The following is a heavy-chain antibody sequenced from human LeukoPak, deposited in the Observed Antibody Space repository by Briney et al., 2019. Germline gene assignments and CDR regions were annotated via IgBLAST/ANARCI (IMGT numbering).Heavy chain of an antibody. D-gene: IGHD4-17*01. Sequence: RPSETLSLTCTVSGGSISSLDWSWIRQPAGKRLEWIGRIWATGSTVDNPSFRSRLTLSIDRSKSQLSLKLTSMTAADSAVYYCACVRAYCDFVGNVDLWGHGIPVTVSS. CDR2: IWATGST. CDR1: GGSISSLD. J-gene: IGHJ2*01. V-gene: IGHV4-4*07. CDR3: ACVRAYCDFVGNVDL.